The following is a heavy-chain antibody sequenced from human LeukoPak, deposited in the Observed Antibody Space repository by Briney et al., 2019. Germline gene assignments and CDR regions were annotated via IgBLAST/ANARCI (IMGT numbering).Heavy chain of an antibody. CDR1: GFSVSSNY. V-gene: IGHV3-53*01. D-gene: IGHD6-25*01. Sequence: GGSLRLSCAASGFSVSSNYMSWVRQAPGKGLEWVSFIYSGGSTYYADSAKGRFTISRDNSKNTLYLQMNSLRAEDTAVYYCATVGFDSFDYWGQGTLVIVSS. CDR2: IYSGGST. CDR3: ATVGFDSFDY. J-gene: IGHJ4*02.